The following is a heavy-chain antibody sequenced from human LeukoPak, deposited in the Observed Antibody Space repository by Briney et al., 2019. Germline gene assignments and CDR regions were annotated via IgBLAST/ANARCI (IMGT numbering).Heavy chain of an antibody. D-gene: IGHD6-19*01. CDR2: ISGSGGST. Sequence: PGGSLRLSCAASGITFVSYAMSWVRQTPGKGLEWVSSISGSGGSTYYADSVKGRFTISRDNSKNTLYLQMNNLRAEDTALYYCAKIRGDSSGGYGTYFDYWGQGTLVTVSS. V-gene: IGHV3-23*01. CDR1: GITFVSYA. J-gene: IGHJ4*02. CDR3: AKIRGDSSGGYGTYFDY.